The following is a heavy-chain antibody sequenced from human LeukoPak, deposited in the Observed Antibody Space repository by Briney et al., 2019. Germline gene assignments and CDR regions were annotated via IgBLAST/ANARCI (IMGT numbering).Heavy chain of an antibody. CDR2: ISSSSSYI. Sequence: GGSLRLSCAAPGFTFSSYSMNWVRQAPGKGLEWVSSISSSSSYIYYADSVKGRFTISRDNAKNSLYLQMNSLRAEDTAVYYCASSSSRYGWFDPWGQGTLVTVSS. CDR1: GFTFSSYS. J-gene: IGHJ5*02. D-gene: IGHD6-13*01. V-gene: IGHV3-21*01. CDR3: ASSSSRYGWFDP.